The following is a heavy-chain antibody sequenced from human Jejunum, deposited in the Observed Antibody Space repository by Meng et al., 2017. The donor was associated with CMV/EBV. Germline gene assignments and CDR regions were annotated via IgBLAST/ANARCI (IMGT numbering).Heavy chain of an antibody. Sequence: LPPSGGGLGWIRQPPGKALEWLALIYWDDDKRYNPSLRSRLTITRDTSKNQVVLTMTNMDPVDTATYYCARSGGSTWYRENNWFDPWGQGTLVTVSS. CDR1: LPPSGGG. D-gene: IGHD6-13*01. V-gene: IGHV2-5*02. J-gene: IGHJ5*02. CDR3: ARSGGSTWYRENNWFDP. CDR2: IYWDDDK.